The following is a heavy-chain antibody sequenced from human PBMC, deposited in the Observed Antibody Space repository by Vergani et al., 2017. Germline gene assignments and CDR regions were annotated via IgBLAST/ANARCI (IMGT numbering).Heavy chain of an antibody. CDR1: GFTFSSYS. J-gene: IGHJ6*03. Sequence: EVQLVESGGGLVQPGRSLRLSCAASGFTFSSYSMNWVRQAPGKGLEWVSSISSSSSYIYYADSVKGRFTISRDNAKNSLYLQMNSLRAEDTAVYYCARTAAGRGYYYMDVWGKGTTVTVSS. CDR3: ARTAAGRGYYYMDV. D-gene: IGHD6-13*01. V-gene: IGHV3-21*01. CDR2: ISSSSSYI.